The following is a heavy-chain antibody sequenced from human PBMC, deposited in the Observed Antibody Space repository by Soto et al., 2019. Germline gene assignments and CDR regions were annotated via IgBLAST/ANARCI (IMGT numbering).Heavy chain of an antibody. V-gene: IGHV3-74*01. CDR1: GVTFSGYW. CDR3: AKSIVVVPAVDDAFDI. CDR2: INSSGGST. J-gene: IGHJ3*02. D-gene: IGHD2-2*01. Sequence: GGSLRLSCAASGVTFSGYWMHWVRQAPGKGLVWVSRINSSGGSTSYADSVKGRFTISRDNSKNTLYLQMNSLRAEDTAVYYCAKSIVVVPAVDDAFDIWGQGTMVTVSS.